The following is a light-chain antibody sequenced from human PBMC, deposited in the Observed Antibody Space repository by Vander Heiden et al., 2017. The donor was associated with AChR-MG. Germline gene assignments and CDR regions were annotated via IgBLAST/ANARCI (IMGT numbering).Light chain of an antibody. Sequence: EIVLTQSPATLSLSPGDRATLSCRASQSISIYLAWYQQKPGKAPRLLMYDASNRATGIPARFSGSGSGTDFTLTISNLEPEDFAVYYCHQRRNWPLTFGGGTKVEI. V-gene: IGKV3-11*01. J-gene: IGKJ4*01. CDR1: QSISIY. CDR2: DAS. CDR3: HQRRNWPLT.